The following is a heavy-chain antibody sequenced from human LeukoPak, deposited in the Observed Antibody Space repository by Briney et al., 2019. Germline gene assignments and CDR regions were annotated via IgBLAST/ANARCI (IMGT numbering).Heavy chain of an antibody. J-gene: IGHJ6*03. Sequence: PGGSLRLSCAASGFTFSSYSMNWVRQAPGKGLEWVSYISSSSSTIYYADSVKGRFTISRDNAKNSLYLQMNSLRSEDTAVYYCARGVVGALLNYYYMDVWGKGTTVTVSS. CDR1: GFTFSSYS. CDR3: ARGVVGALLNYYYMDV. V-gene: IGHV3-48*04. CDR2: ISSSSSTI. D-gene: IGHD1-26*01.